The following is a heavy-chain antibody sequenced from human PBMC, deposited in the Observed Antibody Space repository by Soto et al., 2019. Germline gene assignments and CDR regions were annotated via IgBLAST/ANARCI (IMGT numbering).Heavy chain of an antibody. CDR1: GFTFSSYD. CDR3: ARSGHHDYYYYYGMDV. V-gene: IGHV3-13*01. D-gene: IGHD6-25*01. Sequence: GGSLRLSCAASGFTFSSYDMHWVRQATGKGLEWVSAIGTAGDTYYPGSVKGRFTISRENAKNSLYLQMNSLRAEDTAVYYCARSGHHDYYYYYGMDVWGQGTTVTVSS. CDR2: IGTAGDT. J-gene: IGHJ6*02.